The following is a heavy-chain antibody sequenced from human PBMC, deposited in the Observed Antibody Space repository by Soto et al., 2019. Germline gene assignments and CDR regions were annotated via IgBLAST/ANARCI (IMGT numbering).Heavy chain of an antibody. D-gene: IGHD5-12*01. CDR2: ISFDGSNQ. CDR1: GFTFRYYG. V-gene: IGHV3-30*18. Sequence: SLRLSCAASGFTFRYYGMHWVRQAPGKGLAWVAFISFDGSNQNYEDSVKGRFTVSRDNSNSTMSLQMDSLRPEDTAVYYCAKKVFTGYDYKSFHYHVVDVWGPGTTVTVSS. J-gene: IGHJ6*02. CDR3: AKKVFTGYDYKSFHYHVVDV.